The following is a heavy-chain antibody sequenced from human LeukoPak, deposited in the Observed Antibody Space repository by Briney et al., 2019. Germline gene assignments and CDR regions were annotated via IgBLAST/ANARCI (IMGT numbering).Heavy chain of an antibody. Sequence: GGSLRLSCAACGFTVSSNYMSWVRQAPGKGLEWVSVIYSGGSTYYADSVKGRFTISRDNSKNTVYLQMNSLRAEDTAVYYCARDSDTETGWYYYGMDVWGQGTTVTVSS. V-gene: IGHV3-53*01. CDR3: ARDSDTETGWYYYGMDV. J-gene: IGHJ6*02. CDR2: IYSGGST. D-gene: IGHD2-8*02. CDR1: GFTVSSNY.